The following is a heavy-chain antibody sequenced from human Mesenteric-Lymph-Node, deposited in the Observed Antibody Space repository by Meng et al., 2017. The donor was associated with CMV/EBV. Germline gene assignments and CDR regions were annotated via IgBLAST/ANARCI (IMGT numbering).Heavy chain of an antibody. CDR3: ARGNMITFGGVIVIPLDY. CDR1: GGSFSGYY. Sequence: GSLRLSCAVYGGSFSGYYWSWIRQPPGKGLEWIGEINHSGSTNYNPSLKSRVTISVDTSKNQFSLRLSSVTAADTAVYYCARGNMITFGGVIVIPLDYWGQGTLVTVSS. J-gene: IGHJ4*02. D-gene: IGHD3-16*02. V-gene: IGHV4-34*01. CDR2: INHSGST.